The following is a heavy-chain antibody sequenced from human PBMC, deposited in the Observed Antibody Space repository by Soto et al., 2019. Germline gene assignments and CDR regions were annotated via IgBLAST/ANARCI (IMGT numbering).Heavy chain of an antibody. CDR3: VSGSSSDY. J-gene: IGHJ4*02. CDR1: GYTFTDYY. D-gene: IGHD1-26*01. CDR2: INPNSGGT. V-gene: IGHV1-2*02. Sequence: QVQLVQSGAEVRKPGASVKVSCKASGYTFTDYYIHWVRQAPGQGLEWVGCINPNSGGTNYAQKFQGSVTMTRDTSIRTAYMELSRLRSDDTAVYYCVSGSSSDYWGQGTLVTVSS.